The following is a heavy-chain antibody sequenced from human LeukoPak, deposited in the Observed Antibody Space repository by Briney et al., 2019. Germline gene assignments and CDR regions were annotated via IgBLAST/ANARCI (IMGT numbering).Heavy chain of an antibody. CDR2: ITWNSDRK. CDR3: AKAGGSGYYHDAFDI. CDR1: GFTFDDYA. Sequence: QAGGSLRLSCAASGFTFDDYAMHWVRQAPGKGLEWVSGITWNSDRKGYADSVKGRFTISRDNAKNSLYLQMNSLRAEDTALYYCAKAGGSGYYHDAFDIWGQGTMVTVSS. J-gene: IGHJ3*02. D-gene: IGHD3-22*01. V-gene: IGHV3-9*01.